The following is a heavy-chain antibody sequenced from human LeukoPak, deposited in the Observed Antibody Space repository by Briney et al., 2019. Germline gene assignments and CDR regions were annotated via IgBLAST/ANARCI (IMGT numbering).Heavy chain of an antibody. CDR1: GFTVSNNY. CDR3: ARTLYFGDLFYDY. V-gene: IGHV3-66*01. J-gene: IGHJ4*02. CDR2: LYSGGST. D-gene: IGHD3-10*01. Sequence: PGGSLRLSCAASGFTVSNNYMSWVRQAPGKGLDWVSVLYSGGSTYYADSVKGRFTISRGNSKNTLYLQMNSLRAEDTAVYHCARTLYFGDLFYDYWGQGTLVTVSS.